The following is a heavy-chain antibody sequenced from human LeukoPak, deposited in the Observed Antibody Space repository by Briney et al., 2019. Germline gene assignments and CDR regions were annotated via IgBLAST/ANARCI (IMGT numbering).Heavy chain of an antibody. CDR2: IKQDGSEK. V-gene: IGHV3-7*01. D-gene: IGHD3-3*01. J-gene: IGHJ4*02. Sequence: GGSLRLSCAASGFTFSSYWMSWVRQAPGKGLEWVANIKQDGSEKYYVDSVKGRFTISRDNAKNSLYLQMNSLRAEDTAVYYCARVRHNLLKWLFYFDYWGQGTLVTVSS. CDR3: ARVRHNLLKWLFYFDY. CDR1: GFTFSSYW.